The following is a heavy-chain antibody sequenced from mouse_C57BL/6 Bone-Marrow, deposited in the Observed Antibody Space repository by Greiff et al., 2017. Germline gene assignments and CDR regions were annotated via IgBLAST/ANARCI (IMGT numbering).Heavy chain of an antibody. CDR3: ARKGWAWFAC. J-gene: IGHJ3*01. Sequence: VQLQESGPELVKPGASVKISCKASGYAFSSSWMNWVKQRPGKGLEWIGRIYPGDGDTNYNGKFKGKATLTADKSSSTAYMQLSSLTSEDSAVYFCARKGWAWFACWGQGTLVTVSA. V-gene: IGHV1-82*01. CDR2: IYPGDGDT. CDR1: GYAFSSSW. D-gene: IGHD3-3*01.